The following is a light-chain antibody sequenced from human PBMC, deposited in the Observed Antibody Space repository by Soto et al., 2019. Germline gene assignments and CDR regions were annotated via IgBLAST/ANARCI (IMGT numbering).Light chain of an antibody. CDR2: DAS. CDR1: QSISSW. V-gene: IGKV1-5*01. CDR3: QRYSSDWT. Sequence: DRVTITFRASQSISSWLAWYQQKPGKAPKFLIYDASNLESGVPSRFIGSGSGTEFSLPFRSLRPDAFATYDCQRYSSDWTFRQGTKVDIK. J-gene: IGKJ1*01.